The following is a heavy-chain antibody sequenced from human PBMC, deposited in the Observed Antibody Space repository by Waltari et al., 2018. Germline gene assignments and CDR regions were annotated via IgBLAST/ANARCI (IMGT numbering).Heavy chain of an antibody. V-gene: IGHV3-23*04. Sequence: EVQLVESGGGLVQPGGSLRLSCAASGFTFSSYAMSCVRQAPGKGLEWVSAISGSGGSTYYADSVKGRFTISRDNSKNTLYLQMNSLRAEDTAVYYCAKVTFFGRWDVGSYFDYWGQGTLVTVSS. CDR3: AKVTFFGRWDVGSYFDY. D-gene: IGHD3-3*01. J-gene: IGHJ4*02. CDR1: GFTFSSYA. CDR2: ISGSGGST.